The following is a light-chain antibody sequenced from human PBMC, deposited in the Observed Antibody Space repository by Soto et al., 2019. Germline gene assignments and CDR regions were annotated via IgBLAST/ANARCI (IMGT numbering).Light chain of an antibody. CDR1: QSISSW. CDR3: QQYDSYPLT. V-gene: IGKV1-5*03. CDR2: KAS. J-gene: IGKJ4*01. Sequence: DIQMTQSTSTLSASVGDRVTITCLASQSISSWLAWYQQKPGKAPNLLIYKASTLESGVPSRFSRSGSGTEFTLTVSSLQPDDFATDYCQQYDSYPLTFGGGTKVEIK.